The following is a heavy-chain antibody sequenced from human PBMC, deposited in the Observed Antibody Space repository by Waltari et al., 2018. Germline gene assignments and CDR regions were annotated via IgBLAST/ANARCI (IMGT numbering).Heavy chain of an antibody. J-gene: IGHJ5*02. CDR1: GYTFTGYY. D-gene: IGHD1-26*01. V-gene: IGHV1-2*02. Sequence: QVQLVQSGAEVKKPGASVKVSCKASGYTFTGYYMQWVRQAPGQGLEWMGWINPNSGGTNYAQKFQGRVTMTRDTSISTAYMELSRLRSDDTAVYYCARDYLQPTVGATHNWFDPWGQGTLVTVSS. CDR3: ARDYLQPTVGATHNWFDP. CDR2: INPNSGGT.